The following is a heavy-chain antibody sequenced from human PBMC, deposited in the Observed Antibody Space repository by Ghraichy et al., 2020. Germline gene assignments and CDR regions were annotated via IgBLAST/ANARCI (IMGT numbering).Heavy chain of an antibody. V-gene: IGHV3-7*01. Sequence: GGSLRLSCAASGFTFRPYMMTWVRQAPGKGLEWVASMKQDVGEEYYVDSVKGRFTISRDNAKNSLFLQMNTLRAEDSALYFCARDYYFRIDYWGQGTLVTVSS. CDR2: MKQDVGEE. D-gene: IGHD3-22*01. J-gene: IGHJ4*02. CDR3: ARDYYFRIDY. CDR1: GFTFRPYM.